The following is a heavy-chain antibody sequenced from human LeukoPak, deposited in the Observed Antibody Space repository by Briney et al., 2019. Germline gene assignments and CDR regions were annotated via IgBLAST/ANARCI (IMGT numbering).Heavy chain of an antibody. CDR2: IYYSGST. J-gene: IGHJ4*02. D-gene: IGHD5-24*01. CDR3: ASESMAYYYFDY. V-gene: IGHV4-59*11. Sequence: SETLSLTCTVSGGSISSHYWSWIRQPPGKGLEWIGYIYYSGSTNYNPSLKGRVTISVDTSKNQFSLKLSSVTAADTAVYYCASESMAYYYFDYWGQGTLVTVSS. CDR1: GGSISSHY.